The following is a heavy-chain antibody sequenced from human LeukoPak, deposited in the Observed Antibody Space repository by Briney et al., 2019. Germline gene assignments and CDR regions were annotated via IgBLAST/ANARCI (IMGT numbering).Heavy chain of an antibody. CDR1: GFTFSSYW. J-gene: IGHJ4*02. CDR3: AKDTHWLVSWPDY. V-gene: IGHV3-7*03. CDR2: IKQDGGEK. Sequence: GGSLRLSCAASGFTFSSYWMSWVRQAPGKGLEWVANIKQDGGEKYYVDSVKGRFTISRDNAKNSLYLQMNSLRAEDTALYYCAKDTHWLVSWPDYWGQGTLVTVSS. D-gene: IGHD6-19*01.